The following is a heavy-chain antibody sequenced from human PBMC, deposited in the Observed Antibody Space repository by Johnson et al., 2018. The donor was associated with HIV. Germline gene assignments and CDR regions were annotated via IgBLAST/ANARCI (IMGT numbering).Heavy chain of an antibody. V-gene: IGHV3-11*04. CDR1: GFTFSDYY. D-gene: IGHD3-10*01. CDR2: ISSSGSTI. CDR3: ARDSGLLLWSQGGSSAFDI. J-gene: IGHJ3*02. Sequence: QVQLVESGGGVVQPGRSLRLSCAASGFTFSDYYMSWIRQAPGKGLEWVSYISSSGSTIYYTDSVKGRFTISRDNSKNTLYLQMNSLRAEDTAVYYCARDSGLLLWSQGGSSAFDIWGQGTMVTVSS.